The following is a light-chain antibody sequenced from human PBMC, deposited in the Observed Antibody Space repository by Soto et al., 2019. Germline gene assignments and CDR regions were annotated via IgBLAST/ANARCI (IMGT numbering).Light chain of an antibody. Sequence: EVVMTQSPATLSLSPGDRATVSCRASQGIGSNLAWYQQKPGQAPRLLIYGASTRAAGVPARFSGSGSGTEFTLTISSLQSEDFALYYCQQYSDWPPVTFGGVTMVEIK. J-gene: IGKJ4*01. CDR2: GAS. CDR1: QGIGSN. CDR3: QQYSDWPPVT. V-gene: IGKV3-15*01.